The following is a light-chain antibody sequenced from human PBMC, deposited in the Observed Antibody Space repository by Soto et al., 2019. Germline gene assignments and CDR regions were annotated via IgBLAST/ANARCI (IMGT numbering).Light chain of an antibody. Sequence: EIVLTPSPGILSLSPGERASLSCGASQSISSSFLAWYQQKPGQAPRLLIYGASSRATGIPDRFSGTGSETDFTLTISRLEPEDFAVYYCQQYGSSGTFGQGTKVDIK. CDR3: QQYGSSGT. J-gene: IGKJ1*01. CDR1: QSISSSF. CDR2: GAS. V-gene: IGKV3-20*01.